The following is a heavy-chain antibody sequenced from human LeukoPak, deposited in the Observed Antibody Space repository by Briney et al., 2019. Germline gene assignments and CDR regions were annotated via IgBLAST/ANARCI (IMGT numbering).Heavy chain of an antibody. D-gene: IGHD3-3*01. CDR1: GFTFSSYA. Sequence: GGSLRLPCAASGFTFSSYAMSWVRQAPGKGLEWVSAISGSGGSTYYADSVKGRFTISRDNSKNTLYLQMNSLRAEDTAVYYCAKAGDYDFWSGYYTDYWGQGTLVTVSS. J-gene: IGHJ4*02. CDR2: ISGSGGST. CDR3: AKAGDYDFWSGYYTDY. V-gene: IGHV3-23*01.